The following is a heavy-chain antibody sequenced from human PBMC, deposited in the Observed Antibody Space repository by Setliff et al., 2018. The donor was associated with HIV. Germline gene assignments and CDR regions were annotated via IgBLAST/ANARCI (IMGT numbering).Heavy chain of an antibody. J-gene: IGHJ4*02. CDR2: IDYSGSA. Sequence: SETLSLTCTVSGGSISSATYYWSWIRQYPGKGLEWIGYIDYSGSAYYNPSLKRRITISRDTSKNQFSLKMNSVTAAGTAVYYCAREGKTALVTKYFDYWGQGTLVTVSS. CDR3: AREGKTALVTKYFDY. V-gene: IGHV4-31*03. D-gene: IGHD5-18*01. CDR1: GGSISSATYY.